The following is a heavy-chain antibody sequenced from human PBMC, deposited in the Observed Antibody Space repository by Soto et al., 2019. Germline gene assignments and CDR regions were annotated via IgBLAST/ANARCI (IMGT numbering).Heavy chain of an antibody. CDR1: GYTFTGYY. D-gene: IGHD6-6*01. CDR3: ARDGVGPAARPRGSDY. V-gene: IGHV1-2*02. J-gene: IGHJ4*02. CDR2: INPNSGGT. Sequence: QVQLVQSGAEVKKPGASVKVSCKASGYTFTGYYMHWVRQAPGQGLEWMGWINPNSGGTNYAQKLQGRVTMTTDTSTSTAYMELRSLRSDDTAVYYCARDGVGPAARPRGSDYWGQGTLVTVSS.